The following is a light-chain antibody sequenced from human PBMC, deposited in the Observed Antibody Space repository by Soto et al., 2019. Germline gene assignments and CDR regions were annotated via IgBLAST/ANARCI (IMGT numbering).Light chain of an antibody. CDR1: SSDVGGYNY. Sequence: QSVLTQPASVSGSPGQSITISCTGTSSDVGGYNYVSWYQHHPGKAPKLMIYDVSNRPSGVSNRFSGSKSGNTASLTISGLQAEDESDYYCSSYTSRGTVVFGGGTKVTVL. V-gene: IGLV2-14*03. CDR2: DVS. CDR3: SSYTSRGTVV. J-gene: IGLJ2*01.